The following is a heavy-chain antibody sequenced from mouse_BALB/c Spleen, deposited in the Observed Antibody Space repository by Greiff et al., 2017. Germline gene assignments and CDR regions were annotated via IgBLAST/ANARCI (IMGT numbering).Heavy chain of an antibody. J-gene: IGHJ4*01. D-gene: IGHD1-1*01. CDR3: ARLTSVEGMDY. Sequence: EVQVVESGGGLVQPGGSLKLSCAASGFDFSRYWMSWVRQAPGKGLEWIGEINPDSSTINYTPSLKDKFIISRDNAKNTLYLQMSNVRSEDTALYDYARLTSVEGMDYWGQGTTVTVSS. CDR2: INPDSSTI. V-gene: IGHV4-1*02. CDR1: GFDFSRYW.